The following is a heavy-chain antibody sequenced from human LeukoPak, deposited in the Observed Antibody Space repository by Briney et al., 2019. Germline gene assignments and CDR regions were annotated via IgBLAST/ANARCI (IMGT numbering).Heavy chain of an antibody. D-gene: IGHD6-19*01. V-gene: IGHV3-23*01. J-gene: IGHJ4*02. CDR3: AKDSSGRQPSTDFDY. Sequence: GGSLRLSCAASGFTFSSYAMSWVRQAPGKGLEWVSAISGGGGSTYYADSVKGRFTISRDNSKNTLYLQMNSLRAEDTAVYYCAKDSSGRQPSTDFDYWGQGTLATVSS. CDR2: ISGGGGST. CDR1: GFTFSSYA.